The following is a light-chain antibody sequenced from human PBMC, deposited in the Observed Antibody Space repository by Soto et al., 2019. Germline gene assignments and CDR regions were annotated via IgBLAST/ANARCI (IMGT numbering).Light chain of an antibody. CDR2: GAS. Sequence: EIVMTQSPATLSVSPGERVTLSCRASQSVSSSLAWYQQKPGQAPRLLIYGASTRAPGIPARFSGSGSGTELTLTISSLQSEDFAVYYCQQYNNWPPFTFGPGTKVDIK. CDR3: QQYNNWPPFT. J-gene: IGKJ3*01. V-gene: IGKV3-15*01. CDR1: QSVSSS.